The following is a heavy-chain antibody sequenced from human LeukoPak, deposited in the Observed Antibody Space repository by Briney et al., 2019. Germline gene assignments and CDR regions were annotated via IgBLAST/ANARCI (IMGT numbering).Heavy chain of an antibody. CDR3: ARHGGSYSFDS. CDR2: FYNSGST. Sequence: SETLSLTCTVSGGSISTYYWSWIRQPPGKGLEWIGYFYNSGSTNYNPSLKSRVTISVDTSRNQFSLKLTSVPAADTAVYYCARHGGSYSFDSWGQGTLVTVSS. CDR1: GGSISTYY. V-gene: IGHV4-59*08. J-gene: IGHJ4*02. D-gene: IGHD1-26*01.